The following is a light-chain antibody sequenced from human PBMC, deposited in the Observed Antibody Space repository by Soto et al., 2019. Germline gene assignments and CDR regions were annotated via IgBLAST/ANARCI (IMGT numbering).Light chain of an antibody. J-gene: IGKJ3*01. CDR2: GAS. CDR1: QDITNF. V-gene: IGKV1-39*01. Sequence: DIQMTQSPSSLSASVGDRVTISCRASQDITNFLNWYQQKPGKAPKLLIYGASSLQNGVPSRFSGSGSGTDFTLTISSLQPEDFATYYCQQGFSALPITVGPGTTVD. CDR3: QQGFSALPIT.